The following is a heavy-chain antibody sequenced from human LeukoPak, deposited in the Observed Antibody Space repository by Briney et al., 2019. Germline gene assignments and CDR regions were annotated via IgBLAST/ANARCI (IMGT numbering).Heavy chain of an antibody. D-gene: IGHD2-15*01. CDR3: ARAVVVVVAATRSTTGYGMDV. J-gene: IGHJ6*02. V-gene: IGHV4-39*07. Sequence: SETLSLTCTVSGGSISSSSYYWGWIRQPPGKGLEWIGEINHSGSTNYNPSLKSRVTISVDTSKNQFSLKLSSVTAADTAVYYCARAVVVVVAATRSTTGYGMDVWGQGTTVTVSS. CDR1: GGSISSSSYY. CDR2: INHSGST.